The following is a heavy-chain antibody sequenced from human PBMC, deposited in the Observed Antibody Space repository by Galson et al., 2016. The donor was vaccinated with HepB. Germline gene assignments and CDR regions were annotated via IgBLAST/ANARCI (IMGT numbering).Heavy chain of an antibody. CDR3: ARGGVAWELQYL. CDR1: GGSLSGYY. J-gene: IGHJ4*02. V-gene: IGHV4-34*01. D-gene: IGHD1-26*01. CDR2: ITRTGST. Sequence: ETLSLPCAVYGGSLSGYYWSWIRQPPGTGLERIGDITRTGSTDYNPSLKSLVTISADTSKNQFSLRLSSLTAADTAVYYCARGGVAWELQYLWGQGTRVTFSS.